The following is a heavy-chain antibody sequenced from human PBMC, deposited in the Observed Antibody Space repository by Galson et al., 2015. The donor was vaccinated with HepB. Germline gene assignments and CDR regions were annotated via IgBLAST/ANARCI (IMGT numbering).Heavy chain of an antibody. CDR1: GFSLSTSGMC. J-gene: IGHJ6*02. Sequence: PALVKPTQTLTLTCTFSGFSLSTSGMCVSWIRQPPGKALEWLARIDWDDDKYYSTSLKTRLTISKDTSKNQVVLTMTNMDPVDTATYYCARMVVAATPRGAAEPYYYYGMDVWGQGTTVTVSS. CDR2: IDWDDDK. V-gene: IGHV2-70*11. CDR3: ARMVVAATPRGAAEPYYYYGMDV. D-gene: IGHD2-15*01.